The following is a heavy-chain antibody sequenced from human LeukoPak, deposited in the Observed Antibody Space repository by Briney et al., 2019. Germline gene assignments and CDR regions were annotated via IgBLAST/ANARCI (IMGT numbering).Heavy chain of an antibody. Sequence: GGSLRLSCVASGFTFRNYGMHWIRQAPGKGLEWVSVIFYDGSKKHYADFVKGRFTISGDGSKNTLYLQLNSLRTEDTAIYYCVREREGSNSEHWGQGTLVTVSS. CDR3: VREREGSNSEH. CDR2: IFYDGSKK. CDR1: GFTFRNYG. J-gene: IGHJ1*01. D-gene: IGHD1-26*01. V-gene: IGHV3-33*01.